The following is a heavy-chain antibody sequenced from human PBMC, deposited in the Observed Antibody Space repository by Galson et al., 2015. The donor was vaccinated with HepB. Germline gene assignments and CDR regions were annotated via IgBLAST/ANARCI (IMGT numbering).Heavy chain of an antibody. CDR3: ARVDWTRGGKGDY. J-gene: IGHJ4*02. CDR2: ISSSSTTM. V-gene: IGHV3-48*02. D-gene: IGHD4-23*01. Sequence: SLRLSCAASGFTFSSYSMNWVRQAPGKGLEWVSYISSSSTTMYYADSVKGRFTISRDNAKNSLYLQMNSLRDEDTAVYYCARVDWTRGGKGDYWGQGTLVTVSS. CDR1: GFTFSSYS.